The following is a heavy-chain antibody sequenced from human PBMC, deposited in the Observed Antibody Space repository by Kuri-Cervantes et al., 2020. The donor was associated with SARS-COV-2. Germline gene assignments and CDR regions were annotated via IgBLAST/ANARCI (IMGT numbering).Heavy chain of an antibody. V-gene: IGHV4-38-2*02. CDR3: ARVGDIVVVPAAITA. D-gene: IGHD2-2*02. J-gene: IGHJ5*02. Sequence: SETLSLTCTVSGYSISSGYYWGWIRQPPGKGLEWIGSIYHSGSTYYNPSLKSRVTISVDTSKNQFSLKLGSVTAADTAVYYCARVGDIVVVPAAITAWGQGTLVTVSS. CDR1: GYSISSGYY. CDR2: IYHSGST.